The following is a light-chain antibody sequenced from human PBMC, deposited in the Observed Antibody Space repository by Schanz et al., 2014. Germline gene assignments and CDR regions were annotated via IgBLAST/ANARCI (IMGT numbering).Light chain of an antibody. CDR3: QQYNNWPWT. CDR1: QSVINSY. V-gene: IGKV3-20*01. Sequence: EIVLTQSPGTLSLSPGERATLSCRASQSVINSYLAWYQQKPGQAPRLLMYGASSRATGIPDRFSGSGSGTEFTLTISSLQSEDFAVYYCQQYNNWPWTFGQGTKVEIK. J-gene: IGKJ1*01. CDR2: GAS.